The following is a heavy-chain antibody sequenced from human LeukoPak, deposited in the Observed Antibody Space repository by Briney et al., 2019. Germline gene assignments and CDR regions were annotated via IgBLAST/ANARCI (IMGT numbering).Heavy chain of an antibody. Sequence: ASVKVSCKASGYTFTSYYMHWVRQAPGQGLEWMGIINPSGGSTSYAQRFQERVTITRDMSTSTAYMELSSLRSEDTAVYYCAADLLVDTAMVRYYYYMDVWGKGTTVTVSS. J-gene: IGHJ6*03. CDR3: AADLLVDTAMVRYYYYMDV. D-gene: IGHD5-18*01. V-gene: IGHV1-46*01. CDR1: GYTFTSYY. CDR2: INPSGGST.